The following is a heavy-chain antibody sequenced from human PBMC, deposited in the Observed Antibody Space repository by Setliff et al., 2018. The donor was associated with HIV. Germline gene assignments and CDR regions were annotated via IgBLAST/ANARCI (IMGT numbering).Heavy chain of an antibody. CDR1: GYSLPSYG. V-gene: IGHV1-18*01. D-gene: IGHD3-10*01. CDR3: ARYLGGNEFDV. Sequence: ASVTVSCKASGYSLPSYGFSWVRQAPGLVLEWVGWISTHNGDTSYAQKVLGRVTMTTDTLTMSTYMELTSLRSDDTAVYYCARYLGGNEFDVWGQGTKVTVSS. CDR2: ISTHNGDT. J-gene: IGHJ3*01.